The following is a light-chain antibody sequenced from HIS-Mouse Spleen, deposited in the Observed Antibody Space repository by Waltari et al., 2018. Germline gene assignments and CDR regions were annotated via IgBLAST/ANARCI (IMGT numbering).Light chain of an antibody. CDR1: QSVSSSY. CDR3: QQYGSSPPALT. J-gene: IGKJ4*01. CDR2: GAS. Sequence: EIVLTQSPGTLSLSPGERATLSCRASQSVSSSYLAWYPQKPGQAPRLLIYGASSRATGIPDRFSGSGSGTDCTFTISRLEPEDFAVYYCQQYGSSPPALTFGGGTKVEIK. V-gene: IGKV3-20*01.